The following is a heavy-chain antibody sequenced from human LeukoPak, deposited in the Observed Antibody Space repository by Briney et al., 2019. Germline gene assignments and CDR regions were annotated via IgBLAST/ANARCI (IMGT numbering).Heavy chain of an antibody. CDR3: ARGVPRSSSWYYFDY. D-gene: IGHD6-13*01. CDR1: GYTFTGYY. J-gene: IGHJ4*02. V-gene: IGHV1-2*04. CDR2: INPNSGGT. Sequence: ASVKLSCKASGYTFTGYYMHWVRQAPGQGLEWMGWINPNSGGTNYAQKFQGWVTMTRDTSISTAYMELSRLRSDDTAVYYCARGVPRSSSWYYFDYWGQGTLVTVSS.